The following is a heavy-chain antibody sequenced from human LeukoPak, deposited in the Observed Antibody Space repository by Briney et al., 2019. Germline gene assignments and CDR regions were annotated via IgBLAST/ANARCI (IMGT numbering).Heavy chain of an antibody. V-gene: IGHV4-39*01. CDR2: IYYSGST. D-gene: IGHD2-8*02. CDR3: ARHRRSTTGSEEYDY. Sequence: SETLSLACTVSGDSISRSSYYWAWIRQPPGKGLEWIGSIYYSGSTYYNPSLKSRVTISVDTSENQFSLKVSSVTAADTAVYYCARHRRSTTGSEEYDYWGQGTLVTVSS. CDR1: GDSISRSSYY. J-gene: IGHJ4*02.